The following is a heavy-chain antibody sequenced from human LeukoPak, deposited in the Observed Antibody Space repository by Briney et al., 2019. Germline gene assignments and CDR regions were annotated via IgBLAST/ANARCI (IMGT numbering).Heavy chain of an antibody. CDR2: IYYSGST. CDR3: ASLCDFWSGYLHCDY. D-gene: IGHD3-3*01. J-gene: IGHJ4*02. Sequence: SETLSLTRTVSGGSISSSSYYWGWIRQPPGKGLEWIGSIYYSGSTYYNPSLKSRVTISVDTSKNQFSLKLSSVTAADTAVYYCASLCDFWSGYLHCDYWGQGTLVTVSS. V-gene: IGHV4-39*01. CDR1: GGSISSSSYY.